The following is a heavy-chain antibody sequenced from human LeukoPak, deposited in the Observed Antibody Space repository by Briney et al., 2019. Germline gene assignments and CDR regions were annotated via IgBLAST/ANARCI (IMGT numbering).Heavy chain of an antibody. CDR1: GYTFTSYS. CDR2: INTNTGNP. V-gene: IGHV7-4-1*02. CDR3: ARGGHNYYDSSGYFRGGDDY. J-gene: IGHJ4*02. Sequence: ASVKVSCKASGYTFTSYSMNWVRQAPGQGLEWMGWINTNTGNPTYAQGFTGRFVFSLDTSVSTAYLQISSLKAEDPAVYYCARGGHNYYDSSGYFRGGDDYWGQGTLVTVSS. D-gene: IGHD3-22*01.